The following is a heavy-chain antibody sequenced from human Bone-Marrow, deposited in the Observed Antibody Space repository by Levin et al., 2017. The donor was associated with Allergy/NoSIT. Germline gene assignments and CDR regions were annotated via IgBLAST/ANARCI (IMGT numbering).Heavy chain of an antibody. D-gene: IGHD6-13*01. J-gene: IGHJ3*01. Sequence: GESLKISCVASGFIFDSFGIHWVRQAPGKGLEWVAVVWYDGSRQKYAESVKGRFAISRDNSKNRLFLQMNSLRVDDTAVYYCARDRSWGIFGDGFDVWGQGTKVIVSS. CDR3: ARDRSWGIFGDGFDV. CDR2: VWYDGSRQ. CDR1: GFIFDSFG. V-gene: IGHV3-33*01.